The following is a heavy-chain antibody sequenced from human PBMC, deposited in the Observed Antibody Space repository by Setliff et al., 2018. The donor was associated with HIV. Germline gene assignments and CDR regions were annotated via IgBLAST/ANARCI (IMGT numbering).Heavy chain of an antibody. CDR3: ARVPLSGWLYFDY. CDR2: INVNNGNT. J-gene: IGHJ4*02. CDR1: GYTFISYD. D-gene: IGHD6-19*01. V-gene: IGHV1-18*01. Sequence: GASVKVSCKASGYTFISYDVSWVRRAPGQGLEWMGWINVNNGNTNYAQKLQGRVTMTTDTSTSTAYMELRSLRSDDTAVYYCARVPLSGWLYFDYWGQGTLVTVSS.